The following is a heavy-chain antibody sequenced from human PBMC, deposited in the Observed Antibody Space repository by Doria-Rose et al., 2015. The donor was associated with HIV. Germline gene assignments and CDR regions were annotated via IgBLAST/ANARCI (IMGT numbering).Heavy chain of an antibody. CDR3: ARIKSSRWYHKYYFDF. Sequence: QVTLKESGPVLVKPTETLTLTCTVSGVSLSSPGMGVSWIRRPPGKALEWLANIFSDDERSYNTSLKSRLTISRGTSKSQVVLTMTYMDPVDTATYYCARIKSSRWYHKYYFDFWGQGTLVIVSA. CDR2: IFSDDER. V-gene: IGHV2-26*01. CDR1: GVSLSSPGMG. D-gene: IGHD6-13*01. J-gene: IGHJ4*02.